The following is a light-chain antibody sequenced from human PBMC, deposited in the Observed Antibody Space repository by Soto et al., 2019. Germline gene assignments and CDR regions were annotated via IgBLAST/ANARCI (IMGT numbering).Light chain of an antibody. CDR2: DVS. J-gene: IGLJ1*01. CDR3: ASYTTSSTYV. CDR1: SSDVGGYSY. Sequence: SVLTQPASVSRSPGQSIAISCTGTSSDVGGYSYVSWYQQQPGKAPKLVISDVSNRPSGVSDRFSGSKSGNTASLTISGLQTEDEADYYCASYTTSSTYVFGTGTKVTVL. V-gene: IGLV2-14*01.